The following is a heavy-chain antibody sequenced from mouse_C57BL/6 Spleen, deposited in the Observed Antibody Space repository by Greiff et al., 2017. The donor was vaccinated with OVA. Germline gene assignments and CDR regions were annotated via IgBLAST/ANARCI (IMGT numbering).Heavy chain of an antibody. Sequence: EVQLVESGGGLVKPGGSLKLSCAASGFTFSDYGMHWVRQAPEKGLEWVAYISSGSSTIYYADKVTGRFTISRDNAKNTLFLKMTSLRSEDTAMYYFARRYYGSSYLYFDVWGTGTTVTVSS. V-gene: IGHV5-17*01. CDR2: ISSGSSTI. D-gene: IGHD1-1*01. J-gene: IGHJ1*03. CDR3: ARRYYGSSYLYFDV. CDR1: GFTFSDYG.